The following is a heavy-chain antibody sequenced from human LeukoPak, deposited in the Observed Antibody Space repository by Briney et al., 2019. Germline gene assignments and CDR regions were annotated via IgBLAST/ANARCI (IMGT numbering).Heavy chain of an antibody. J-gene: IGHJ6*03. CDR1: GYTLTELS. CDR2: FDPEDSET. V-gene: IGHV1-24*01. D-gene: IGHD3-10*01. Sequence: ASVKVSCKVSGYTLTELSMHWVRQAPGKGLEWMGGFDPEDSETIYAQKFQGRVTMTEDTSTDTAYMELSSLRSEDTAVYYCATGGVYGSGSGRFYYYYYMDVWGKGTTVTVSS. CDR3: ATGGVYGSGSGRFYYYYYMDV.